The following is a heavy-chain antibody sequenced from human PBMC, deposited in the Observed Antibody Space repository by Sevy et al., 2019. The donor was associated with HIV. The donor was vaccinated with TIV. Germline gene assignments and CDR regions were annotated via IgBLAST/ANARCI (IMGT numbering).Heavy chain of an antibody. CDR1: EFIFNDAW. V-gene: IGHV3-15*01. CDR2: IKSNIDGAAI. Sequence: GGSLRLSCVASEFIFNDAWMHWVRQAPGKGLEWVGRIKSNIDGAAIDYAAPVKGRFTISRDDSKNTVFLQMNSLKSKDTAVYFGTTKGRDCSGIGCQISWGQGTQATVSS. D-gene: IGHD2-15*01. J-gene: IGHJ5*02. CDR3: TTKGRDCSGIGCQIS.